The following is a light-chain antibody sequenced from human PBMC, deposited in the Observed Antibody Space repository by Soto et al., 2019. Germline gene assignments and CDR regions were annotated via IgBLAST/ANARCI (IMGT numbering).Light chain of an antibody. CDR3: LQDYNSPPS. V-gene: IGKV1-6*01. CDR1: KGSSSN. CDR2: SAS. J-gene: IGKJ1*01. Sequence: ASHFILSSTSLSAAVGDIVTITCGANKGSSSNLAWYQQKPGKAPKLLIYSASSLQSGVPSRFSGSGSGTDFTLTISSLQPEDFATYYCLQDYNSPPSFGQGTKVDIK.